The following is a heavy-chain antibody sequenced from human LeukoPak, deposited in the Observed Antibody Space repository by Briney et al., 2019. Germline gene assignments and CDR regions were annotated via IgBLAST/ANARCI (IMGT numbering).Heavy chain of an antibody. CDR1: GGSISSYY. Sequence: SETLSLTCTVSGGSISSYYWSWIRQSPGKGLEWIGYIYHRGSTYDNPSLKSRVTISVDTSKNQFSLKLSSVTAADTAVYYCARVGVSSFHDTFDLWGPGTMVTVSS. J-gene: IGHJ3*01. V-gene: IGHV4-30-4*08. D-gene: IGHD3-16*01. CDR3: ARVGVSSFHDTFDL. CDR2: IYHRGST.